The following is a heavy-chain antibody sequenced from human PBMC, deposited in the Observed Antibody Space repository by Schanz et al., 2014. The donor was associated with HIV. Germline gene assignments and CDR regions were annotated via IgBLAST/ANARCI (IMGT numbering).Heavy chain of an antibody. Sequence: VQLQQWGAGLVKPSETLSLTCAVYGGSFSRYYWSWVRQSPGKGLEWIGEINLKGTTDYNPSLKSRATISMDTPKSQFSLKLTSVTAADTAVYFCARGDFGGNSVDYWGHGNLVTVSA. CDR1: GGSFSRYY. CDR2: INLKGTT. J-gene: IGHJ4*01. CDR3: ARGDFGGNSVDY. D-gene: IGHD2-21*02. V-gene: IGHV4-34*02.